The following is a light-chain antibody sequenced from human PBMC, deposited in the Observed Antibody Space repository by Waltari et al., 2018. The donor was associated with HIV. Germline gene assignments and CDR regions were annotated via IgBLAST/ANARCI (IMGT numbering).Light chain of an antibody. CDR3: ASWDDSLSGVV. J-gene: IGLJ2*01. Sequence: QSVLTQPPSASGTPGPRVTISCSGSSPNLGSNYVHWYHQLPGRAPKLLIYRNNQGPSGVPDRFSGSKSGTSASLAISGLRSEDEADYYCASWDDSLSGVVFGGGTKLTVL. CDR1: SPNLGSNY. CDR2: RNN. V-gene: IGLV1-47*01.